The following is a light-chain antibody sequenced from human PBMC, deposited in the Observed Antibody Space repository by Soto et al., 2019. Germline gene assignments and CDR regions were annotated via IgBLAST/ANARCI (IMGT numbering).Light chain of an antibody. Sequence: EIVMTQSPDTLSVSPGERATLSCRASQSVSSDLAWYQQKPGQAPRLLIYDASTRATGIPAMFSGSGSGTERTLPIISLQSEDFGVCYGQQYNNWPLISFGGATRLEIK. CDR3: QQYNNWPLIS. V-gene: IGKV3-15*01. J-gene: IGKJ5*01. CDR1: QSVSSD. CDR2: DAS.